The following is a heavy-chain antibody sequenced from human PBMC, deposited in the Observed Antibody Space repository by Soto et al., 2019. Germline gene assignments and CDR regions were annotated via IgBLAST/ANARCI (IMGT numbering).Heavy chain of an antibody. V-gene: IGHV1-69*06. D-gene: IGHD3-3*01. CDR3: ARVRYDFWSSYYSYYYGMDV. Sequence: SVKVSCKASGGTFSSYAISWVRQAPGQGLEWMGGIMPMFGTANYAQKFQGRVTITADKSTSTAYMELSSLRSADTAVYYCARVRYDFWSSYYSYYYGMDVWG. CDR1: GGTFSSYA. J-gene: IGHJ6*02. CDR2: IMPMFGTA.